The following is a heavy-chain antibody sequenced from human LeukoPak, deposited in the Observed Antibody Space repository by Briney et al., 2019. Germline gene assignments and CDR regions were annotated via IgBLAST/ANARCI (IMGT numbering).Heavy chain of an antibody. CDR3: AKDNLGRYYDSPGGFDY. CDR1: GFTFSSYG. Sequence: GGSLRLSCAASGFTFSSYGMHWVRQAPGKALEWVAVISYDGSNKYYADSVKGRFTISRDNSKNTLYLQMNSLRAEDTAVYYCAKDNLGRYYDSPGGFDYWGQGTLVTVSS. CDR2: ISYDGSNK. D-gene: IGHD3-22*01. J-gene: IGHJ4*02. V-gene: IGHV3-30*18.